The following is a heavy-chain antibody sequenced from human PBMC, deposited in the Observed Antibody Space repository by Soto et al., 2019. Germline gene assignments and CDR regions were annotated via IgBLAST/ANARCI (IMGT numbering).Heavy chain of an antibody. D-gene: IGHD6-13*01. CDR1: GCTFSSYG. J-gene: IGHJ4*02. V-gene: IGHV3-30*18. CDR3: AKFLAAAGPFDY. CDR2: ISYDGSNK. Sequence: QVQLVESGGGVVQPGRSLRLSCAASGCTFSSYGMHWVRQAPGKGLEWVAVISYDGSNKYYADSVKGRFTISRDNSKNTLYLQMNSLRAEDSAVYYCAKFLAAAGPFDYWGQGTLVTVSS.